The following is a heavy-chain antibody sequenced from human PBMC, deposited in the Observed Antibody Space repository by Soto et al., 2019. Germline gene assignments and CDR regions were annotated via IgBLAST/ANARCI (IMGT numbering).Heavy chain of an antibody. D-gene: IGHD6-13*01. CDR1: GFTFGSYA. Sequence: LRLSCAASGFTFGSYAMSWVRQAPGKGLEWVSALSGSGDSTYYADSVKARFTISRDNSKNTLYLQMNSLTVEDTATYYCAKSDSSSWHQFDYWGQGTLVTVS. J-gene: IGHJ4*02. V-gene: IGHV3-23*01. CDR2: LSGSGDST. CDR3: AKSDSSSWHQFDY.